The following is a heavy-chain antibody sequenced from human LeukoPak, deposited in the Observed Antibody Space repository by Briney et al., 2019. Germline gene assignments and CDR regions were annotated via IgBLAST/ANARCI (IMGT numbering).Heavy chain of an antibody. CDR3: TSSRGSRYGYRALEQPPTPVD. CDR1: GFTVSSNS. J-gene: IGHJ4*02. V-gene: IGHV3-53*01. CDR2: IYSDNT. Sequence: GESLRLSCTVSGFTVSSNSMSWVRQAPGKGLEWVSFIYSDNTHYSDSVKGRFTISRDNSKNTLYLQMNSLRAEDTAVYYCTSSRGSRYGYRALEQPPTPVDWGQGTLVTVSS. D-gene: IGHD5-18*01.